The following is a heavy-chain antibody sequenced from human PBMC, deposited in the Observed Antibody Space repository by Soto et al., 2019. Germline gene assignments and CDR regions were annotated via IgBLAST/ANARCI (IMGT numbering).Heavy chain of an antibody. CDR2: IKQDGTEK. V-gene: IGHV3-7*01. Sequence: GGSLRLSCAASGFTFSRYWMNWVRQAPGKRLEWVANIKQDGTEKNYVDSVKGRFNISRDNARNSLYLQMDSLRAEDTAVYFCARGDTPMITGMDSFDIWGQGAMVTVSS. J-gene: IGHJ3*02. D-gene: IGHD5-18*01. CDR1: GFTFSRYW. CDR3: ARGDTPMITGMDSFDI.